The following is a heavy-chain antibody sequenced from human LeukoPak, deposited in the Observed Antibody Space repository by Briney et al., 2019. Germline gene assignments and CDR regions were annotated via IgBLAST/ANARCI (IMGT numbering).Heavy chain of an antibody. CDR3: AREPYYYDSSGYYSIDY. D-gene: IGHD3-22*01. CDR2: INPNSGGT. V-gene: IGHV1-2*02. J-gene: IGHJ4*02. CDR1: GYTSTTYA. Sequence: GASVKVSCKASGYTSTTYAMNWVRQAPGQGLEWMGWINPNSGGTNYAQKFQGRVTMTRDTSISTAYMELSRLRSDDTAVYYCAREPYYYDSSGYYSIDYWGQGTLVTVSS.